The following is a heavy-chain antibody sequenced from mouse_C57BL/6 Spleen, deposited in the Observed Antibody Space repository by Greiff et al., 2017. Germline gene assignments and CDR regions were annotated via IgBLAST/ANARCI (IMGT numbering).Heavy chain of an antibody. J-gene: IGHJ2*01. CDR2: INPNNGGT. Sequence: VQLQQSGPELVKPGASVKISCKASGYTFTDYYMNWVKQSHGKSLEWIGDINPNNGGTSYNQKFKGKATLTVDKSSSTAYMELRSLTSEDSAVYYGARGGGYFDYWGQGTTLTVSS. D-gene: IGHD1-1*02. V-gene: IGHV1-26*01. CDR3: ARGGGYFDY. CDR1: GYTFTDYY.